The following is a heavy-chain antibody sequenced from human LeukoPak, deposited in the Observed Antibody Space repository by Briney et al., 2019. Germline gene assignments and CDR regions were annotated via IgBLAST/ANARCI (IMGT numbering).Heavy chain of an antibody. J-gene: IGHJ4*02. Sequence: GGSLRLSCATSGFPFSSYSMTWVRQAPGKGLEWVANIKPDGTTKFYVDSVKGRFTISRDNALNSLYLQMNSLRAEDTAIYYCARSIPYGTTWYGRSDYWGQGTLVTVSS. D-gene: IGHD6-13*01. V-gene: IGHV3-7*03. CDR3: ARSIPYGTTWYGRSDY. CDR1: GFPFSSYS. CDR2: IKPDGTTK.